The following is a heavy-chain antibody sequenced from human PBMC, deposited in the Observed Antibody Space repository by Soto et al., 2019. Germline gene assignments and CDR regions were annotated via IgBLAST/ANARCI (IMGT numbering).Heavy chain of an antibody. CDR2: ISGSGGST. Sequence: GGSLRLSCAASGFTFSSYAMSWVRQAPGKGLEWVSAISGSGGSTYYADSVKGRLTKSRDNPKNTLYLQMNSLRAEDTAVYYGAKGVRGTIFGVVPQAHYYYGMDVWGQGTTVTVSS. CDR3: AKGVRGTIFGVVPQAHYYYGMDV. D-gene: IGHD3-3*01. CDR1: GFTFSSYA. V-gene: IGHV3-23*01. J-gene: IGHJ6*02.